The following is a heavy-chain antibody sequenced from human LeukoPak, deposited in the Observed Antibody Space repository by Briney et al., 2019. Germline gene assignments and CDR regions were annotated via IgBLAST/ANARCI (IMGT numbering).Heavy chain of an antibody. V-gene: IGHV3-73*01. CDR3: TRRGYYYMDV. CDR1: GFTFSGSV. Sequence: GGSLRLSCAASGFTFSGSVMHWVRQASGKGLEWVGRIRSKANSYATAYAASGKGRFTISRDDSKNTAYRQMNSLKTEDTAVYCCTRRGYYYMDVWGKGTTVTVSS. J-gene: IGHJ6*03. CDR2: IRSKANSYAT.